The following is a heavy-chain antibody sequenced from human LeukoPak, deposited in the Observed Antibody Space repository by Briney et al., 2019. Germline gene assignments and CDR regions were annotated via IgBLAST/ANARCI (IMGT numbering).Heavy chain of an antibody. D-gene: IGHD5-12*01. V-gene: IGHV3-74*01. CDR3: ARASGYDFDS. CDR1: GFTFSDYW. J-gene: IGHJ4*02. Sequence: GGSLRLSCTTSGFTFSDYWMHWVRQVPGKGLVCVSRVNRDGSSTAYADSVKGRFTISRDNAENTHYLQMNSLRAEDTAVYYCARASGYDFDSWGQGTLVTVSS. CDR2: VNRDGSST.